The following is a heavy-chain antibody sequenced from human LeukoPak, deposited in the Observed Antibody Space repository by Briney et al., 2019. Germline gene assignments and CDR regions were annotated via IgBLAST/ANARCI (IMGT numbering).Heavy chain of an antibody. CDR2: ISWNSGSM. CDR3: ARRAYDQGDY. J-gene: IGHJ4*02. Sequence: GGSLRLSCAASGFSFDDYAMHWVRQAPGKGLEWVAGISWNSGSMDYVDSVKGRFTISRDNAKNSVYLQMNNLRVEDTAVYYCARRAYDQGDYWGQGTLVTVSS. CDR1: GFSFDDYA. V-gene: IGHV3-9*01. D-gene: IGHD3-16*01.